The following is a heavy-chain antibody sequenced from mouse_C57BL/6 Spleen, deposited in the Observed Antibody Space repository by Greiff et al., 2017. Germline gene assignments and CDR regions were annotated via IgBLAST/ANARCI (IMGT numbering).Heavy chain of an antibody. CDR3: ARSGITTVVGYAMDY. Sequence: QVQLQQPGAELVKPGASVKMSCKASGYTFTSYWITWVKQRPGQGLEWIGDIYPGSGSTNYNEKFKSKATLTVDTSSSTAYMQLSSLTSEDSAVYYCARSGITTVVGYAMDYWGQGTSVTVSA. V-gene: IGHV1-55*01. CDR2: IYPGSGST. D-gene: IGHD1-1*01. J-gene: IGHJ4*01. CDR1: GYTFTSYW.